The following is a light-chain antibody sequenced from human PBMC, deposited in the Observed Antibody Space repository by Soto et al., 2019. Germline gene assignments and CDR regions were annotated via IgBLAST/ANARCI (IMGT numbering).Light chain of an antibody. CDR2: AAS. Sequence: DIQMTQSPSSLSASVGDRVTITCRASQTIDTYLNWYQQNPGKAPKLLIYAASTLLNGVPSRFSGSGSGTDFTLTISSLQPEDFATYYCQQSTGIPYTFGQGTKLEIK. V-gene: IGKV1-39*01. CDR3: QQSTGIPYT. J-gene: IGKJ2*01. CDR1: QTIDTY.